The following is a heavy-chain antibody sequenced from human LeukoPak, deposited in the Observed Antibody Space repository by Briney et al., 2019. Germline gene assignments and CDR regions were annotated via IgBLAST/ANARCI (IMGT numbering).Heavy chain of an antibody. CDR3: ASGDNMDY. J-gene: IGHJ4*02. Sequence: GGSLRLSCAASGFIFSDYWMSWLRQAPGKGLEWVANIKQDESEIYYVDSVKDRFTISRDNAKNSLYLQMNSLRGEDTAVYYCASGDNMDYWGQGTLVTVSS. CDR2: IKQDESEI. D-gene: IGHD7-27*01. V-gene: IGHV3-7*03. CDR1: GFIFSDYW.